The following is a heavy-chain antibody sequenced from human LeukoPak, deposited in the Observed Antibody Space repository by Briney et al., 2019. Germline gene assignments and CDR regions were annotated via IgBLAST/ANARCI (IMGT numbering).Heavy chain of an antibody. D-gene: IGHD4-17*01. CDR1: GLSVINAW. J-gene: IGHJ4*02. Sequence: GSLRLSCASSGLSVINAWMSWVRPAPGKGLEWVGRIKSKTDGGKTEYAAHVKGRFSISRDDSENTLYLEMNSLKTEDTGVYYCTTASTVTYYFEHWGQGTLVSVSS. V-gene: IGHV3-15*01. CDR2: IKSKTDGGKT. CDR3: TTASTVTYYFEH.